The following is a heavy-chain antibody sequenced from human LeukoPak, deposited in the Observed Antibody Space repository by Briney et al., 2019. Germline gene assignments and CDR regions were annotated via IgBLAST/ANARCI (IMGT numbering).Heavy chain of an antibody. Sequence: GGSLRLSCAASGFTFSSYSTNWVRQAPGKGLEWVSSTSSSSSYIYYADSVKGRFTISRDNAKNSLYLQMNSLRAEDTAVYYCARDRAGSSSDFDYWGQGTLVTVSS. CDR3: ARDRAGSSSDFDY. CDR1: GFTFSSYS. D-gene: IGHD6-13*01. V-gene: IGHV3-21*01. CDR2: TSSSSSYI. J-gene: IGHJ4*02.